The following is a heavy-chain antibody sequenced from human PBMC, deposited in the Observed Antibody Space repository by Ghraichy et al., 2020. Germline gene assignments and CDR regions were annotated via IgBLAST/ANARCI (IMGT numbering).Heavy chain of an antibody. V-gene: IGHV3-53*01. D-gene: IGHD2-21*02. CDR1: GFTVSSNY. Sequence: GGSLRLSCAASGFTVSSNYMSWVRQAPGKGLEWVSVIYSGGSTYYADSVKGRFTISRDNSKNTLYLQMNSLRAEDTAVYYCARVRLHNRYYYYGMDVWGQGTTVTVSS. CDR3: ARVRLHNRYYYYGMDV. J-gene: IGHJ6*02. CDR2: IYSGGST.